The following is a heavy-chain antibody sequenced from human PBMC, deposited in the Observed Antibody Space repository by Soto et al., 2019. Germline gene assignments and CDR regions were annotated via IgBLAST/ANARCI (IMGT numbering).Heavy chain of an antibody. J-gene: IGHJ6*02. Sequence: SETLSLTCTVSGGSISSYYWSWIRQPPGKGLEWIGYIYYSGSTNYNPSLKSRVTISVDTSKNQFSLKLSSVTAADTAVYYCARARITMVRGVIITRYGMGVWGQGTTVTVSS. D-gene: IGHD3-10*01. V-gene: IGHV4-59*01. CDR3: ARARITMVRGVIITRYGMGV. CDR2: IYYSGST. CDR1: GGSISSYY.